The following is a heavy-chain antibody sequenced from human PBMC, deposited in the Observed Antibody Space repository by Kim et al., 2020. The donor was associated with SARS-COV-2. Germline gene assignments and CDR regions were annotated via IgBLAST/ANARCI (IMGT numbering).Heavy chain of an antibody. D-gene: IGHD1-26*01. V-gene: IGHV4-39*01. CDR3: ARHEDNGSYYAGAAFDI. CDR1: GGSISSSSYY. J-gene: IGHJ3*02. Sequence: SETLSLTCTVSGGSISSSSYYWGWIRQPPGKGLEWIGSIYYSGSTYYNPSLKSRVTISVDTSKNQFSLKLSSVTAADTAVYYCARHEDNGSYYAGAAFDIWGQGTMVTVSS. CDR2: IYYSGST.